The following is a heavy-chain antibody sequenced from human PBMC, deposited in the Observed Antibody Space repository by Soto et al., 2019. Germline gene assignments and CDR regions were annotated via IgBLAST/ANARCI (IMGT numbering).Heavy chain of an antibody. J-gene: IGHJ4*02. D-gene: IGHD3-16*01. CDR2: IYYSGST. V-gene: IGHV4-30-4*01. CDR3: AGDGPGGFGGVMIDC. CDR1: GGSISSGDYY. Sequence: QVQLQESGPGLVKPSQTLSLTCTVSGGSISSGDYYWSWIRQPPGKGLEWIGYIYYSGSTYYNPSLKSRVTISVDTPKNQFALKRSSVTAADTAVYYCAGDGPGGFGGVMIDCWGQGTLVTVSS.